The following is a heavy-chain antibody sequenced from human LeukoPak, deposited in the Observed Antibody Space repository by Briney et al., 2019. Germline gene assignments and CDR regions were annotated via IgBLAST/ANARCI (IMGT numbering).Heavy chain of an antibody. CDR3: ASRYYGMDV. CDR2: ISYTSSTI. V-gene: IGHV3-48*01. Sequence: SGGSLRLSCAASGFTFSSYSMNWVRQAPGKGLEWVSYISYTSSTIYYADSVKGRFTISRDNAKNSLYLQMNSLRAEDTAVYYCASRYYGMDVWGQGTTVTVSS. CDR1: GFTFSSYS. J-gene: IGHJ6*02.